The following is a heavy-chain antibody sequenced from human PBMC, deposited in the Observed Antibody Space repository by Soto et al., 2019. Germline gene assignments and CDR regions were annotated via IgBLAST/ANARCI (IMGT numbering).Heavy chain of an antibody. CDR2: ISSSGSTI. CDR3: ARTTPDYDDYHTYYYYMDV. V-gene: IGHV3-11*01. D-gene: IGHD4-17*01. J-gene: IGHJ6*03. Sequence: QVQLVESGAGLFEPGGSLRLSCAASGFTFSDYYMSWIRQAPGKGLEWVSYISSSGSTIYYADSVKGRFTISRDNAKNSLYLQRKSLRAEDTAVYYFARTTPDYDDYHTYYYYMDVWGKGTTVTVSS. CDR1: GFTFSDYY.